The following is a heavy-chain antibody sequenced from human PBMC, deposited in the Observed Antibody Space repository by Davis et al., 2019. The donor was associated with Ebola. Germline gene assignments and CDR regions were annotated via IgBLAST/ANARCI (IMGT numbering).Heavy chain of an antibody. D-gene: IGHD3-3*01. CDR3: AKSPGFLEWLLFYFDY. Sequence: PGGSLRLSCAASGFTFSSYAMSWVRQAPGKGLEWVSAISGSGGSTYYADSVKGRFTISRDNSKNTLYLQMNSLRAEDTAVYYCAKSPGFLEWLLFYFDYWGQGTLVTVSS. J-gene: IGHJ4*02. V-gene: IGHV3-23*01. CDR2: ISGSGGST. CDR1: GFTFSSYA.